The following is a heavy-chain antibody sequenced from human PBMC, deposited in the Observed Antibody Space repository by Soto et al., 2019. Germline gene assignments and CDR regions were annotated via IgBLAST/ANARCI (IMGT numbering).Heavy chain of an antibody. CDR1: GDSVDNSVVF. CDR2: ISSSVRT. Sequence: SESLSLTCGVSGDSVDNSVVFWNWLRQHPEKGLEWIGYISSSVRTYNNPSLKIRVTMSLDTSRNQFSLNLPSVTAADTAVYFCATHHSGDYPNSNGSDPWGKGSLVTVS. J-gene: IGHJ5*02. V-gene: IGHV4-31*11. D-gene: IGHD4-17*01. CDR3: ATHHSGDYPNSNGSDP.